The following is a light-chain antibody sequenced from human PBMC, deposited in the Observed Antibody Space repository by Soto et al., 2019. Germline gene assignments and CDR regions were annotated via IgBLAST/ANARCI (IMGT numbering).Light chain of an antibody. V-gene: IGKV3-20*01. CDR3: QQYGSSIT. J-gene: IGKJ5*01. Sequence: EIVLTQSPGTLSLSPGERATLSCRASQSVSSSYLAWYQQKPGQAPRLLIYGASSRATGIPDRFSGSGSGTDFTVTISRLEPEDFAVYYCQQYGSSITFVQVTRLEIK. CDR1: QSVSSSY. CDR2: GAS.